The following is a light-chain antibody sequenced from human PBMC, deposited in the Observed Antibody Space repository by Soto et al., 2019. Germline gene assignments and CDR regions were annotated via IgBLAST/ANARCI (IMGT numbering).Light chain of an antibody. V-gene: IGKV3-11*01. CDR2: GAS. Sequence: EIVMTQSPATLSVSPGEGATLYCRASQSVSSNLAWYQQKPGQTPRLLVYGASNRATGIPARFSGSGSGTDFTLTISSLEPEDFAVYYCQQRSNWLWTFGQGTKV. J-gene: IGKJ1*01. CDR3: QQRSNWLWT. CDR1: QSVSSN.